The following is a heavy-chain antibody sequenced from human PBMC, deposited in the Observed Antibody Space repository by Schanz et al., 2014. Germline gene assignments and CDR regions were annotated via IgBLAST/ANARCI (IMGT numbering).Heavy chain of an antibody. Sequence: QVQLVQSGAEVKKPGASVKVSCKASGYTFTSYSIHWVRQAPGQGLEWMGRIMPLRGIGNNAWKFQDRLTITADKSMNITYMELSSLGTEDTAVYYCTRLRRADPNGFDVWGQGTTVTVS. CDR1: GYTFTSYS. CDR2: IMPLRGIG. D-gene: IGHD6-19*01. J-gene: IGHJ6*02. CDR3: TRLRRADPNGFDV. V-gene: IGHV1-69*02.